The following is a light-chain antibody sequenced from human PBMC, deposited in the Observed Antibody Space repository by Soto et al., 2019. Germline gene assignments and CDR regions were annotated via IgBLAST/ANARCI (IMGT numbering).Light chain of an antibody. V-gene: IGKV1-9*01. J-gene: IGKJ4*01. Sequence: IQLTPSPASLSASVGVRVTVTRRASQGISTFLAWYQQKPGKAPKLLIYAASTLQSGVPSRFSGSRSGTDFTLTISSLQPEDFATYYCQQLNSYPSSTFGGGTKVDIK. CDR3: QQLNSYPSST. CDR1: QGISTF. CDR2: AAS.